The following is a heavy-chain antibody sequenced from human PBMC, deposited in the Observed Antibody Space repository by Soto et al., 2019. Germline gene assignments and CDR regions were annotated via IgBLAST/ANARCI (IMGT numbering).Heavy chain of an antibody. Sequence: LSLTCTVSGGSISSGGYYWSWIRQHPGKGLEWIGYIYYSGSTYYNPSLKSRVTISVDTSKNQFSLKLSSVTAADTAVYYCARVDDVAMDGEGCFDPWGQGTLVTVSS. CDR3: ARVDDVAMDGEGCFDP. CDR1: GGSISSGGYY. CDR2: IYYSGST. J-gene: IGHJ5*02. D-gene: IGHD6-19*01. V-gene: IGHV4-31*03.